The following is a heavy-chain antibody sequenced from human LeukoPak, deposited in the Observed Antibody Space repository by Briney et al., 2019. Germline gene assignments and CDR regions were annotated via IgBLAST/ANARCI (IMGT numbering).Heavy chain of an antibody. D-gene: IGHD6-19*01. V-gene: IGHV4-4*02. CDR3: ARQGGGIAVTGDYFDF. CDR1: GGSISSSYW. J-gene: IGHJ4*02. Sequence: PSGTLSLTCGVSGGSISSSYWWSWVRQPPGKGLQWIGSIYYSESTYYNPSLMSRVTLSVDTSKNQFSLDLHSVTAADTAVYYCARQGGGIAVTGDYFDFWGRGTLVTVSS. CDR2: IYYSEST.